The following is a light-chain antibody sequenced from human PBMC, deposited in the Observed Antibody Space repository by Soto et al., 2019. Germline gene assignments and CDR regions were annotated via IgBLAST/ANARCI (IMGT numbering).Light chain of an antibody. CDR1: DSDIGNYNY. CDR2: DVG. V-gene: IGLV2-14*03. Sequence: QSVLTQRASVSGSPGQSITVSCTGTDSDIGNYNYVSWYQHLPGKAPKLMIYDVGSRPSGVSSRFSGSKSGNTASLAISGLQAEDEADYYCNSYREDHPRFYVFGTGTKVTVL. J-gene: IGLJ1*01. CDR3: NSYREDHPRFYV.